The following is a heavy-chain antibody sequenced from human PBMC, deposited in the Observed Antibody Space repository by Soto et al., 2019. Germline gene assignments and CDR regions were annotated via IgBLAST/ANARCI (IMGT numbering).Heavy chain of an antibody. CDR3: ARGDSSWFSDV. Sequence: QVQLVQSGAEVKKPGSSVKVSCKASGGTFSTFAISWVRQVPGQGLEWMGGIIPMIETPNYAQRFQGRLTITADESTNTAYMDLSSLRSDETAVYFCARGDSSWFSDVWGQGTTVIVS. CDR1: GGTFSTFA. J-gene: IGHJ6*02. CDR2: IIPMIETP. D-gene: IGHD6-13*01. V-gene: IGHV1-69*01.